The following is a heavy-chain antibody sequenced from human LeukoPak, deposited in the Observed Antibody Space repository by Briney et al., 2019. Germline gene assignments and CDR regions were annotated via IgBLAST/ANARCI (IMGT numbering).Heavy chain of an antibody. Sequence: ASVKVSCXASGYTFTSYDINWVRQATGQGLEWMGWMNPISGNTGYAQKFQGRVTMTRNTSISTAYMELSSLRSEDTAVYYCARGDYYGSGSQMNAFDIWGQGTMVTVSS. V-gene: IGHV1-8*01. D-gene: IGHD3-10*01. J-gene: IGHJ3*02. CDR1: GYTFTSYD. CDR2: MNPISGNT. CDR3: ARGDYYGSGSQMNAFDI.